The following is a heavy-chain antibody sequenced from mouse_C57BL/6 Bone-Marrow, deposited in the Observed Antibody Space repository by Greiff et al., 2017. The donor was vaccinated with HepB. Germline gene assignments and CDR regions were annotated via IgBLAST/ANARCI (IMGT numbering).Heavy chain of an antibody. J-gene: IGHJ4*01. CDR1: GYTFTDYN. V-gene: IGHV1-18*01. CDR3: ARGAMDY. Sequence: EVHLVESGPELVKPGASVKIPCKASGYTFTDYNMDWVKQSHGKSLEWIGDINPNNGGTIYNQKFKGKATLTVDKSSSTAYMELRSLTSEDTAVYYCARGAMDYWGQGTSVTVSS. CDR2: INPNNGGT.